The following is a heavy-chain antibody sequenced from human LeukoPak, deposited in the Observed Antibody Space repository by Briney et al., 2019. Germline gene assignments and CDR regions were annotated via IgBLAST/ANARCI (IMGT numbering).Heavy chain of an antibody. V-gene: IGHV3-30-3*01. CDR1: GFTFSSYA. CDR3: ARDPYSSGWYGWFDP. CDR2: ISYDGSNK. Sequence: PGGSLRLSCAASGFTFSSYAMHWVRQAPGKGLEGVAVISYDGSNKYYADSVKGRFTISRDNSKNTLYLQMNSLRAEDTAVCYWARDPYSSGWYGWFDPWGQGTLVTVSS. J-gene: IGHJ5*02. D-gene: IGHD6-19*01.